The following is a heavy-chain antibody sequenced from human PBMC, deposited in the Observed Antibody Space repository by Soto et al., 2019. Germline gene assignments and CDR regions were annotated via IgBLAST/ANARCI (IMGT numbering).Heavy chain of an antibody. CDR2: ISGSGGST. V-gene: IGHV3-23*01. CDR1: GFTFSSYA. Sequence: GGSLRLSCAASGFTFSSYAMSWVRQAPGKGLEWVSAISGSGGSTYYADSVKGRFTISRDNSKNTLYLQMNSLRAEDTAVYYCAKGRFRGGSIRSFDYWGQGTLVTVSS. J-gene: IGHJ4*02. D-gene: IGHD2-15*01. CDR3: AKGRFRGGSIRSFDY.